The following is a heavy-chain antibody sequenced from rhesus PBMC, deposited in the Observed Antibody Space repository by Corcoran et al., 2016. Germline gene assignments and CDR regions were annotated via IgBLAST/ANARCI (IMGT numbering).Heavy chain of an antibody. J-gene: IGHJ4*01. D-gene: IGHD2-15*01. V-gene: IGHV4S10*01. Sequence: QVQLQESGPGVVKPSETLSLTCAVSGGSISDSYRWSWIRQPPGKGLEWIGYIYGSSTSTNYNPSPKSRVTISKDTSKNQVSLKLSSVTAADTAVYYCARDEYCSSTYCSSSFDYWGQGVLVTVSS. CDR1: GGSISDSYR. CDR3: ARDEYCSSTYCSSSFDY. CDR2: IYGSSTST.